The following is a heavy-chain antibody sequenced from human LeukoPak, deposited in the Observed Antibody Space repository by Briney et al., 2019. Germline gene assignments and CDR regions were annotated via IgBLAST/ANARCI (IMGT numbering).Heavy chain of an antibody. Sequence: SETLSLTCTVSGGSINNYYWSWIRQPAGKGLEWIGRIYPSGSTNDNPALKSRVTMSVDTSKNQFSLKLTPVSAADTAVYYCAREEITAAGRSLDYWGQGTLVTVSS. CDR1: GGSINNYY. V-gene: IGHV4-4*07. D-gene: IGHD6-13*01. J-gene: IGHJ4*02. CDR3: AREEITAAGRSLDY. CDR2: IYPSGST.